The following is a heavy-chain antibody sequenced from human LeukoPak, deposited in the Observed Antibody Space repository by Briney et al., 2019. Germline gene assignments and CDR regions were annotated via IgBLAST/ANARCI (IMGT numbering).Heavy chain of an antibody. CDR1: GGSFSGYY. CDR3: AGGATPGVY. V-gene: IGHV4-34*01. D-gene: IGHD3-10*01. J-gene: IGHJ4*02. Sequence: KPSETLSLTCGVYGGSFSGYYWTWIRQPPGKGLEWIGEISHSGSTNYIPSLKSRVTMSLDTSKNQFSLKLTSVTAADTAAYYCAGGATPGVYWGQGTLVTVSS. CDR2: ISHSGST.